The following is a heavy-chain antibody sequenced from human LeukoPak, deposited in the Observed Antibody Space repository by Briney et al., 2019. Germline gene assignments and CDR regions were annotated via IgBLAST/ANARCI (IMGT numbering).Heavy chain of an antibody. Sequence: QTGGSLTLSCAASGFTFSSYGMHWVRQAPGKGLEWVAVIWSDGSNKYYADSVKGRFTISRDNSKNTLYLQMNSLRAEDTAVYYCARRRYSVYDFDYWGQGTLVTVSS. V-gene: IGHV3-33*01. CDR1: GFTFSSYG. CDR3: ARRRYSVYDFDY. J-gene: IGHJ4*02. D-gene: IGHD5/OR15-5a*01. CDR2: IWSDGSNK.